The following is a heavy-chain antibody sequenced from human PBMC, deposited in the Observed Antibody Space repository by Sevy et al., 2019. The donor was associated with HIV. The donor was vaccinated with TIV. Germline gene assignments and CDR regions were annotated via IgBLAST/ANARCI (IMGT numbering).Heavy chain of an antibody. CDR3: ATGLGKSDFDY. CDR1: GFTFSNAW. D-gene: IGHD3-9*01. Sequence: GESLKISCAASGFTFSNAWMSWVRQAPGKGLEWVGRIKSKIDGATRDLAAPVKGRITISRDDSRNTLYLQMNSLKTEDTGVYYCATGLGKSDFDYWGQGTLVTVSS. V-gene: IGHV3-15*01. CDR2: IKSKIDGATR. J-gene: IGHJ4*02.